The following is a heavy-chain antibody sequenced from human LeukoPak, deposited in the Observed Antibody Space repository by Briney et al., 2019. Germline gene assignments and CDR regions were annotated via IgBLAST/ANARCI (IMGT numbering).Heavy chain of an antibody. CDR1: GASVSSGDYH. Sequence: SETLFLTCTVSGASVSSGDYHWSWIRQPPGKGLEWIGYIYYSGSTYYNPSLKSRVTISVDTSKNQFSLKLSSVTAADTAVYYCAREETGRDNYFDYWGQGTLVTVSS. J-gene: IGHJ4*02. CDR3: AREETGRDNYFDY. D-gene: IGHD1-1*01. V-gene: IGHV4-30-4*01. CDR2: IYYSGST.